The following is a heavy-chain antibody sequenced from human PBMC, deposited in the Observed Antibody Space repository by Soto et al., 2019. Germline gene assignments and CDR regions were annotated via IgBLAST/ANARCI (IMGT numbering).Heavy chain of an antibody. CDR2: ISGSGGST. J-gene: IGHJ4*02. D-gene: IGHD2-21*01. V-gene: IGHV3-23*01. CDR1: GFTFSSYA. CDR3: AKVSLVVSQAYCGGDCYSTFDY. Sequence: GGSLRLSCAASGFTFSSYAMSWVRQAPGKGLEWVSAISGSGGSTYYADSVKGRFTISRDNSKNTLYLQMNSLRAEDTAVYYCAKVSLVVSQAYCGGDCYSTFDYWGQGTLVTVSS.